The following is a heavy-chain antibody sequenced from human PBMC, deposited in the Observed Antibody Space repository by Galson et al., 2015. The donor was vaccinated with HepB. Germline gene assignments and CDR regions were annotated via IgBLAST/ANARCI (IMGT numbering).Heavy chain of an antibody. CDR1: GFSFSSYA. V-gene: IGHV3-30*03. Sequence: SLRLSCAASGFSFSSYAMHWVRQAPGRGLEWVAVISFDGNNEQYAASVKGRFTISRDNFKNILYLYMTSLRVDDTAVFYCARVPDQNGMGYFDFGGQGAVVSVST. D-gene: IGHD2-15*01. CDR2: ISFDGNNE. J-gene: IGHJ4*02. CDR3: ARVPDQNGMGYFDF.